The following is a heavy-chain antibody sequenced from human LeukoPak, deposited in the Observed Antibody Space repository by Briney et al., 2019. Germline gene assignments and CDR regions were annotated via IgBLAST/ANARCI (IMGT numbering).Heavy chain of an antibody. J-gene: IGHJ6*03. V-gene: IGHV4-38-2*01. CDR2: IYYSGST. CDR1: GFTFSSYA. Sequence: GSLRLSCAASGFTFSSYAMSWVRQPPGKGLEWIGSIYYSGSTYYNPSLKSRVTVSVDTSKNQFSLKLSSVTAADTAVYYCARVLGGWTLSYYYYMDVWGKGTTVTVSS. D-gene: IGHD6-19*01. CDR3: ARVLGGWTLSYYYYMDV.